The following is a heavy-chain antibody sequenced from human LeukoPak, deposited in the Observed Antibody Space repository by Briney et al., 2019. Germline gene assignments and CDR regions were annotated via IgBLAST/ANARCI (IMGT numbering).Heavy chain of an antibody. CDR2: MYSGGNT. V-gene: IGHV3-53*01. CDR1: GFAFSNAW. Sequence: GGSLRLSCAASGFAFSNAWMSWVRQAPGKGLEWVSVMYSGGNTYYADSVKGRFTISRDKSKNTLYLQMNSLRAEDTAVYYCARGIGSTVFFDHWGQGTLVTVSS. D-gene: IGHD4-11*01. CDR3: ARGIGSTVFFDH. J-gene: IGHJ4*02.